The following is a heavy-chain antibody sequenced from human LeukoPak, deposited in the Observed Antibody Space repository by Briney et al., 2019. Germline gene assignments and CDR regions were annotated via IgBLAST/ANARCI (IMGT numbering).Heavy chain of an antibody. CDR1: GFTFSSSA. Sequence: GGSLRLSCAASGFTFSSSAMSWVRQVPGKGLEWVSGISASGGSTSYADSVRGRFTISRDNSKNTLYVQMNSLRDEDTAVCYCAKDQRWESPHYLDSWGQGTLVTVSS. CDR2: ISASGGST. V-gene: IGHV3-23*01. J-gene: IGHJ4*02. D-gene: IGHD1-26*01. CDR3: AKDQRWESPHYLDS.